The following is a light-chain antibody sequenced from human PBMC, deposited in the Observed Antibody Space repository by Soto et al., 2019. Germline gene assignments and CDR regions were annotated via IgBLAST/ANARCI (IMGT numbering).Light chain of an antibody. CDR3: QQYGSSGT. J-gene: IGKJ1*01. V-gene: IGKV3-20*01. CDR1: QSVSNNY. CDR2: GAS. Sequence: ELVLTQSPVTLSLSPGERATLSFRASQSVSNNYLAWYKQKPGQAPRLLIYGASNRATGIPDRFSGSGSGTDFTLTISRLAPEDSAVDYCQQYGSSGTFGQGTKVDIK.